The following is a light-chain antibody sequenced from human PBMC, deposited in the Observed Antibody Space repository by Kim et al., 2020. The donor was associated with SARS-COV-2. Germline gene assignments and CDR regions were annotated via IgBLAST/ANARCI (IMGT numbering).Light chain of an antibody. Sequence: DIVMTQSPLSLPVTPGEPASISCRSSRSLLHSNGYNYLDWYLQKPGQSPQLLIYLGSNRASGVPDRFSGSGSGTDFTLKISRVEAEDVGVYYCMQALQTQFGQGTKVDIK. CDR2: LGS. CDR1: RSLLHSNGYNY. J-gene: IGKJ1*01. CDR3: MQALQTQ. V-gene: IGKV2-28*01.